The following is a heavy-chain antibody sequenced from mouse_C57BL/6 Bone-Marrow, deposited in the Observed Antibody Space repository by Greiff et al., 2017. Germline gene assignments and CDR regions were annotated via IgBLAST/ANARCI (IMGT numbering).Heavy chain of an antibody. CDR1: GYTFTSYT. J-gene: IGHJ2*01. CDR3: APSTKGYYCDY. V-gene: IGHV1-4*01. Sequence: VQLQQSGAELARPGASVKMSCKASGYTFTSYTMHWVKQRPGQGLEWIGYINPSSGYPKYTQKFKDKATFTADKSSSTAYMQLSSLTSEDSAVDYCAPSTKGYYCDYWGQGTTLTVS. D-gene: IGHD2-14*01. CDR2: INPSSGYP.